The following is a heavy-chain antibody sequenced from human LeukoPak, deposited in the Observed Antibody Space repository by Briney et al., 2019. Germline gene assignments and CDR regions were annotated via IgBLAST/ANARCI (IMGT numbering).Heavy chain of an antibody. CDR2: ISYSGST. Sequence: PSETLSLTCTVSGGSISSHYWTWIRQSPGKGLEWIGYISYSGSTNYNPSLKSRVTLLVDTSKNQFSLKLSSVTAADTAVYYCARDPTTVTKGFDIWGQGTMVTVS. CDR1: GGSISSHY. J-gene: IGHJ3*02. D-gene: IGHD4-17*01. CDR3: ARDPTTVTKGFDI. V-gene: IGHV4-59*11.